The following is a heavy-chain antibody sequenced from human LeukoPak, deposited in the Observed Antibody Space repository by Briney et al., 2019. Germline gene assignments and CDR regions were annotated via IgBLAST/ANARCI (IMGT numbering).Heavy chain of an antibody. CDR3: ASWGPYYYDSSGYYSDY. CDR1: GYTFTSYA. D-gene: IGHD3-22*01. V-gene: IGHV1-3*01. Sequence: ASVKVSCKASGYTFTSYAMHWVRQAPGQRLEWMGWINAGNGNTKYSQKFQGRVTITRDTSASTAYMELSSLRSEDTAVYYCASWGPYYYDSSGYYSDYWGQGTLVTVSS. J-gene: IGHJ4*02. CDR2: INAGNGNT.